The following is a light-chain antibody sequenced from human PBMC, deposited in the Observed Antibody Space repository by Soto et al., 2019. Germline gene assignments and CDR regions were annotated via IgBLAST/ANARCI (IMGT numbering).Light chain of an antibody. CDR3: QQTLSFPPT. V-gene: IGKV1-12*01. J-gene: IGKJ1*01. CDR1: QAIDSW. Sequence: DIQTTQSPPCVSPPVRAGVTSTCRASQAIDSWVAWYQQKPGEAPKLLIFTGSLLHSGVPPRFSGSGSGTDFTLTISSLQPEDFATYYCQQTLSFPPTFGQGTKVDIK. CDR2: TGS.